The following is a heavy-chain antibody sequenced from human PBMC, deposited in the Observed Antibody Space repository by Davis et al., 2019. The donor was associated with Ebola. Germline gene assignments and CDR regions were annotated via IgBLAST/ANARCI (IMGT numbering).Heavy chain of an antibody. CDR2: FYYSGIT. Sequence: MPSETLSLTCTVSGDSITSNDYYWGWIRQSPGRGLEWIGTFYYSGITFYNPSLKSRVTISVDTSKNQFSLKLSSVTAADTAVYYCARTVWFGDVVWGQGTLVTVSS. D-gene: IGHD3-10*01. CDR1: GDSITSNDYY. V-gene: IGHV4-39*07. J-gene: IGHJ4*02. CDR3: ARTVWFGDVV.